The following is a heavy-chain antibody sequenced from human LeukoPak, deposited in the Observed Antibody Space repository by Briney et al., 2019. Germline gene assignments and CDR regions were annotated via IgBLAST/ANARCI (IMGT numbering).Heavy chain of an antibody. CDR1: GFTFSSYS. CDR2: ISGNSRYI. J-gene: IGHJ4*02. V-gene: IGHV3-21*06. Sequence: GGSLRLSCAASGFTFSSYSMTWVRQAPGKGLEWVSSISGNSRYIYYADSMRGRFTISRVNAKNSLYLQMNSLKPEDTAVYYCARVAEAAAFDSWGQGTLVTVSS. CDR3: ARVAEAAAFDS. D-gene: IGHD6-13*01.